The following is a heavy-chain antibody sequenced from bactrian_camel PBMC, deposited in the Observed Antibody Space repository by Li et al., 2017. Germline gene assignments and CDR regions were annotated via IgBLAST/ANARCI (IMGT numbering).Heavy chain of an antibody. Sequence: VQLVESGGDSVQSGGSLRLSCTTSGDTFDDSTMGWYRQIPDREREAIAIMNSIGSETYADSVTGRVTISKDPAKNTINLHMVSLKPEDTAMYYCAADFRRRRAPRLTDVLDLAYKGRGTQVTVS. CDR2: MNSIGSE. J-gene: IGHJ4*01. V-gene: IGHV3S53*01. D-gene: IGHD1*01. CDR1: GDTFDDST.